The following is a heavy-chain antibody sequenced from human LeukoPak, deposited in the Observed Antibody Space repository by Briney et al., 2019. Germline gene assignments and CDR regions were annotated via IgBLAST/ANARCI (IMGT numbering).Heavy chain of an antibody. Sequence: PSETLSLTCTVSGGSISSYYWSWIRQPPGKGLEWIGYIYYSGSTYYNPSLKSRVTISVDTSKNQFSLKLSSVTAADTAVYYCALRIAARFDYWGQGTLVTVSS. CDR3: ALRIAARFDY. D-gene: IGHD6-6*01. CDR1: GGSISSYY. V-gene: IGHV4-59*06. J-gene: IGHJ4*02. CDR2: IYYSGST.